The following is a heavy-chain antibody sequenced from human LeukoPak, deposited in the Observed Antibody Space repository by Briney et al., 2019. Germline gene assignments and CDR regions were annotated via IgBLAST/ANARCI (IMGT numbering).Heavy chain of an antibody. CDR3: AKDPPGPFDP. Sequence: GGSLRLSCAASGFTFSSYAMSWVRQAPWKGLEWVSAISGSGGSAYYADSVKGRFTISRDNFKSTLYLQMNSLRAEDTAVYYCAKDPPGPFDPWGQGTLVTVSS. D-gene: IGHD7-27*01. CDR1: GFTFSSYA. V-gene: IGHV3-23*01. CDR2: ISGSGGSA. J-gene: IGHJ5*02.